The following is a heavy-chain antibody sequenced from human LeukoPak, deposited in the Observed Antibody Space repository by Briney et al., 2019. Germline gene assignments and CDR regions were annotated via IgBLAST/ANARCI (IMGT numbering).Heavy chain of an antibody. V-gene: IGHV4-59*12. Sequence: SETLSLTCSVSGGSISDYYWSWIRLSPGTGLEWIGYMDYSGSAAYNPSLRGRVTISIDTSKKQFSLEVTSVTAADTAVYYCAREGRDILTGFLDFDYWGQGTLVTVSS. D-gene: IGHD3-9*01. J-gene: IGHJ4*02. CDR2: MDYSGSA. CDR1: GGSISDYY. CDR3: AREGRDILTGFLDFDY.